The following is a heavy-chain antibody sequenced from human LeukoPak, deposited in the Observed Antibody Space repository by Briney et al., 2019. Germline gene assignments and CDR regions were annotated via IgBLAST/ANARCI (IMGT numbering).Heavy chain of an antibody. CDR3: AKWGYYDVLTGYYVSDY. V-gene: IGHV3-23*01. J-gene: IGHJ4*02. Sequence: PGASLRLSCAASGCTFSNYAMSWVPQAPGKGLEWVSAITGSGGNTYYADSVKGRFTISRDNSKNTVFLQMNSLRAEDTAVYYCAKWGYYDVLTGYYVSDYWGQGTLVTVSS. CDR1: GCTFSNYA. D-gene: IGHD3-9*01. CDR2: ITGSGGNT.